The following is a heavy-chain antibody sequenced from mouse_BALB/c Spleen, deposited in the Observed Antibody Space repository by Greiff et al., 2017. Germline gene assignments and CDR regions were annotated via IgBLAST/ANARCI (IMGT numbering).Heavy chain of an antibody. CDR3: AREEMDY. V-gene: IGHV5-9-3*01. Sequence: EVQLVESGGGLVKPGGSLKLSCAASGFTFSSYAMSWVRQTPEKRLEWVATISSGGSYTYYPDSVKGRFTISRDNAKNTLYLQMSSLRSEDTAMYYCAREEMDYWGQGTSVTVSS. CDR1: GFTFSSYA. CDR2: ISSGGSYT. J-gene: IGHJ4*01.